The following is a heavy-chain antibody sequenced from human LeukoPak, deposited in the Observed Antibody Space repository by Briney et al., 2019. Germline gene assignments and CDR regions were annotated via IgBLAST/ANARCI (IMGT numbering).Heavy chain of an antibody. V-gene: IGHV1-69*05. CDR2: IIPIFGTA. J-gene: IGHJ4*02. Sequence: SVKVSCKASGGTFSSYAISWVRQAPGQGLEWMGGIIPIFGTANYAQKFQGRVTITTDESTSTAYMELSSLRSEDTAVYYCARVLLYKSYFDYWGQGTLVTVSS. CDR1: GGTFSSYA. D-gene: IGHD2-2*02. CDR3: ARVLLYKSYFDY.